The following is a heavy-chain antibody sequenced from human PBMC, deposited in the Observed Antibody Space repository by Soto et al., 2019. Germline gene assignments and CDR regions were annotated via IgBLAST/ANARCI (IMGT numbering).Heavy chain of an antibody. D-gene: IGHD1-1*01. CDR1: GFTFSNYG. J-gene: IGHJ4*02. CDR3: AKEGPITNWYFDY. V-gene: IGHV3-30*18. CDR2: ISYDGNVA. Sequence: QVQLVESEGGVVQPGRSLRLSCTASGFTFSNYGMHWVRQAPGKGLEWVTVISYDGNVAYYADSVKGRFTSSRDNSKNTLYLQINSLRPEDTAVYYCAKEGPITNWYFDYWGQGTLVTVSS.